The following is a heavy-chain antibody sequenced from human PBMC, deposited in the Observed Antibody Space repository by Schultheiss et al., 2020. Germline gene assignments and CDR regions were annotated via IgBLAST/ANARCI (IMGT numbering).Heavy chain of an antibody. V-gene: IGHV3-33*08. J-gene: IGHJ4*02. D-gene: IGHD3-10*01. CDR2: IWYDGSNK. Sequence: WGSLRLSCAASGFTFSSYGMHWVRQAPGKGLEWVAVIWYDGSNKYYADSVKGRFTISRDNSKNSLYLQMNSLRAEDTALYYCARSYGSGLDYWGQGTLVTVSS. CDR1: GFTFSSYG. CDR3: ARSYGSGLDY.